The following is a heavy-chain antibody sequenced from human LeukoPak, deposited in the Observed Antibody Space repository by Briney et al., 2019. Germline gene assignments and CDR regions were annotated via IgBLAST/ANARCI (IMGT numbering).Heavy chain of an antibody. V-gene: IGHV3-30*04. CDR1: GFTFSSYA. Sequence: GGSLRLSCAASGFTFSSYAMHWVRQAPGKGLEWVAVISYDGSNKYYADSVKGRFTISRDNSKNTLYLQMNSLRAEDTAVYYCARDVLLWFGESRVYWGQGTLVTVSS. J-gene: IGHJ4*02. CDR2: ISYDGSNK. CDR3: ARDVLLWFGESRVY. D-gene: IGHD3-10*01.